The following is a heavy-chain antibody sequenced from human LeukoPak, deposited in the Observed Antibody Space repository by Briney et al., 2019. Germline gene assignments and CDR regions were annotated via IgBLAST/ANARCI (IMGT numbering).Heavy chain of an antibody. J-gene: IGHJ6*02. CDR1: GYTFTSYD. Sequence: ASVKVSCKASGYTFTSYDINWVRQATGQGLEWMGWMNPNSGNTGYAQKFQGRVTMTRNTSISTAYMELSSLRSEDTAVYYCARYRDVNYYYYGMDVWGQGTTATVSS. CDR3: ARYRDVNYYYYGMDV. V-gene: IGHV1-8*01. CDR2: MNPNSGNT. D-gene: IGHD3-16*02.